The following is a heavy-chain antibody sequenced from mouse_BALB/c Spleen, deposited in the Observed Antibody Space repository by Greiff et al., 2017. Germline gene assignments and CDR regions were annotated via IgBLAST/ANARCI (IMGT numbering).Heavy chain of an antibody. Sequence: EVKLMESGGGLVKPGGSLKLSCAASGFTFSSYAMSWVRQTPEKRLEWVASISSGGSTYYPDSVKGRFTISRDNARNILYLQMSSLRSEDTAMYYCARGDYYMGMDYWGQGTSVTVSS. J-gene: IGHJ4*01. V-gene: IGHV5-6-5*01. CDR3: ARGDYYMGMDY. D-gene: IGHD2-12*01. CDR1: GFTFSSYA. CDR2: ISSGGST.